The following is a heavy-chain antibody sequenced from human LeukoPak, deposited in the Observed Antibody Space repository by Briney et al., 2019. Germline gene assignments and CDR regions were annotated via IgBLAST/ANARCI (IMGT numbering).Heavy chain of an antibody. V-gene: IGHV1-2*04. CDR2: INPNNGGA. J-gene: IGHJ5*02. Sequence: ASVEVSCTTSGYTFIDYYIHWVRLAPGQGLEWMGRINPNNGGANYAPRFQGWVTMTRDTSISTAYMELSRLRSDDTAVYYCARDRITMVRGDRYNWFDPWGQGTLVTVSS. CDR1: GYTFIDYY. CDR3: ARDRITMVRGDRYNWFDP. D-gene: IGHD3-10*01.